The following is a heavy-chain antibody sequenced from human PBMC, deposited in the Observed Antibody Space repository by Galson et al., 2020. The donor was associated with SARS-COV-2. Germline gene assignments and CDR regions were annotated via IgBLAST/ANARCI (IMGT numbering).Heavy chain of an antibody. CDR3: ARDLERYFDWFTAVDGAFDI. D-gene: IGHD3-9*01. Sequence: GGSLRLSCAASGFTFSSYAMHWVRQAPGKGLEWVAVISYDGSNKYYADSVKGRFTISRDNSKNTLYLQMNSLRAEDTAVYYCARDLERYFDWFTAVDGAFDIWGQGTMVTVSS. V-gene: IGHV3-30*04. J-gene: IGHJ3*02. CDR1: GFTFSSYA. CDR2: ISYDGSNK.